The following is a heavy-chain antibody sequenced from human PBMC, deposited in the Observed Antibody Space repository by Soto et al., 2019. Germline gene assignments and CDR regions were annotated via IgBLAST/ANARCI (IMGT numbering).Heavy chain of an antibody. J-gene: IGHJ5*02. Sequence: SETVSLTCAVSGGSISSGGYSWSWIRQPPGKGPEWIGYIYHSGSTYYNPSLKSRVTISVDRSKNQFSLKLSSVTAADTAVYYCARVPDRWGQGTLVTVSS. CDR3: ARVPDR. V-gene: IGHV4-30-2*01. CDR1: GGSISSGGYS. D-gene: IGHD2-2*01. CDR2: IYHSGST.